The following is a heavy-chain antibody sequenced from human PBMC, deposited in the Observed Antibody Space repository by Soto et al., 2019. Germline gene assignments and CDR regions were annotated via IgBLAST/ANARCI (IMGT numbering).Heavy chain of an antibody. CDR1: GGSISPYY. V-gene: IGHV4-59*08. CDR3: ASSYSSSWSTRFDY. Sequence: SETLSLTCTVSGGSISPYYWSWIRQPPGKGLEWIGYIYYSGSTNYNPSLKSRVTISVDTSKNQFSLKLSSVTAADTAVYYCASSYSSSWSTRFDYWGQGTLVTISS. J-gene: IGHJ4*02. D-gene: IGHD6-13*01. CDR2: IYYSGST.